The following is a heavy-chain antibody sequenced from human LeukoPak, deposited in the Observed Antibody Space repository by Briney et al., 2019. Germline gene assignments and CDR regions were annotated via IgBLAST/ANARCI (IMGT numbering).Heavy chain of an antibody. D-gene: IGHD6-19*01. V-gene: IGHV3-74*01. J-gene: IGHJ6*03. CDR1: GFTFSSYW. Sequence: GGSLRPSCAASGFTFSSYWMHWVRQAPGKGLVWVSRINTDESSTSYADSVKGRFTISRDNAKNTLYLQMNSLRAEDTAVYYCARDSRIAVAGTRYYYYYMDVWGKGTTVTVSS. CDR2: INTDESST. CDR3: ARDSRIAVAGTRYYYYYMDV.